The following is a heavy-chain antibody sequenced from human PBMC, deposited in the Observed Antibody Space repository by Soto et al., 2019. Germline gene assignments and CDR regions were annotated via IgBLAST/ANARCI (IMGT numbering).Heavy chain of an antibody. CDR3: ARVLTSRGAPQEPGY. CDR2: INPSGGST. D-gene: IGHD1-26*01. Sequence: GASVKVSCKASGYTFTSYYMHWVRQAPGQGLEWMGIINPSGGSTSYAQKFQGRVTMTRDTSTSAVYMELSSLRSEDTAVYYCARVLTSRGAPQEPGYWGQGTLVTVSS. V-gene: IGHV1-46*01. CDR1: GYTFTSYY. J-gene: IGHJ4*02.